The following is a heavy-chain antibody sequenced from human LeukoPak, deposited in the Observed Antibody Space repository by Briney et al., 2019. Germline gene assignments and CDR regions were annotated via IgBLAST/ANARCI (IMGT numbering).Heavy chain of an antibody. D-gene: IGHD2-2*01. Sequence: SQTLSLTCDISGDSLCTNGVAWNWIRQSPSRGLEWLGRTYYRSKWSFEYAVSVKSPITINANPSKNQFSLQLSSVTPEDTAVYYCARGKYTSFDNWGQGTLVTVSS. V-gene: IGHV6-1*01. J-gene: IGHJ4*02. CDR3: ARGKYTSFDN. CDR1: GDSLCTNGVA. CDR2: TYYRSKWSF.